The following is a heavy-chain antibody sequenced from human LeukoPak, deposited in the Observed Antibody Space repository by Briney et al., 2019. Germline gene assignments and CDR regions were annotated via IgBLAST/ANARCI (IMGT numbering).Heavy chain of an antibody. CDR2: ISSSSSYI. CDR1: GFTFSSYS. D-gene: IGHD2-2*01. V-gene: IGHV3-21*01. Sequence: GGSLRLSCAASGFTFSSYSMNWVRQAPGKGLEWVSSISSSSSYIYYADSVKGRFTISRDNAKNSLYLQMNSLRAEDTAVYYCARDGIVVVPAAIDAFDIWGQGTMVTVSS. J-gene: IGHJ3*02. CDR3: ARDGIVVVPAAIDAFDI.